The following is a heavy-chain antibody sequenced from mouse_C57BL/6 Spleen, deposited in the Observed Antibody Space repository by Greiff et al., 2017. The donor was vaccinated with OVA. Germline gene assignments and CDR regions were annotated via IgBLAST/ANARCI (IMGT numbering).Heavy chain of an antibody. Sequence: EVKLVESGGGLVQPGGSLKLSCAASGFTFSDYYMYWVRQTPEKRLEWVAYISNGGGSTYYPDTVKGRFTISRDNAKNTLYLQMSRLKSEDTAMYYCARGEAGTCDYWGQGTTLTVSS. CDR2: ISNGGGST. CDR1: GFTFSDYY. J-gene: IGHJ2*01. V-gene: IGHV5-12*01. CDR3: ARGEAGTCDY. D-gene: IGHD4-1*01.